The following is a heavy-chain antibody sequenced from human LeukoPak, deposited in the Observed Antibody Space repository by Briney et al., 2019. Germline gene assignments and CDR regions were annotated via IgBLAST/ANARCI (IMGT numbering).Heavy chain of an antibody. CDR1: GGSFSGYY. CDR3: ARQAARGFDY. D-gene: IGHD6-6*01. CDR2: INHGGST. Sequence: PSETLSLTCAVYGGSFSGYYWSWIRQPPGKGLEWIGEINHGGSTNYNPSLKSRVTISVDTSKNQFSLKLSSVTAADTAVYYCARQAARGFDYWGQGTLVTVSS. J-gene: IGHJ4*02. V-gene: IGHV4-34*01.